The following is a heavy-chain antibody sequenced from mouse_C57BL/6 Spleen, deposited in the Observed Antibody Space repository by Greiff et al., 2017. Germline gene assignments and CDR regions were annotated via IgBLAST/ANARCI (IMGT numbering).Heavy chain of an antibody. J-gene: IGHJ4*01. CDR1: GFTFSDYG. Sequence: EVKVVESGGGLVKPGGSLKLSCAASGFTFSDYGMHWVRQAPEKGLEWVAYISSGSSTIYYADTVKGRFTISRDNAKNTLFLQMTSLRSEDTAMYYCARPELGRNAMDYWGQGTSVTVSS. V-gene: IGHV5-17*01. D-gene: IGHD4-1*01. CDR3: ARPELGRNAMDY. CDR2: ISSGSSTI.